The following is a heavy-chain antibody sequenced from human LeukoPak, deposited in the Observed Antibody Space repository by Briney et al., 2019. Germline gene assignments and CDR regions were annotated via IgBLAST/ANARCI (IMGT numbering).Heavy chain of an antibody. CDR2: IFYSGST. V-gene: IGHV4-39*01. D-gene: IGHD2-2*01. Sequence: SETLSLTCTVSGGSISTSSYYWGWIRQPPGKGLEWIGSIFYSGSTYYNPSLKSRVIISVDTSKNQFSLKLSSVTAADTAVYYCARQDRYCSSTSCYGHRFDPWGQGTLVTVSS. J-gene: IGHJ5*02. CDR1: GGSISTSSYY. CDR3: ARQDRYCSSTSCYGHRFDP.